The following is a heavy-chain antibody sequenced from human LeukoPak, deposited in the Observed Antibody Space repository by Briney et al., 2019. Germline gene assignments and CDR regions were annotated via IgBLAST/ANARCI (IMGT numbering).Heavy chain of an antibody. CDR2: ISYSGTT. CDR3: ARDRGNYFDY. Sequence: SETLSLTCTVSGGSISSYYWSWIRQPPGKGLEWIGSISYSGTTNSNPSLKRRVTISVAPYKNQFSLKLRSVTAPDTAVYYCARDRGNYFDYWGQGTLVTVSS. CDR1: GGSISSYY. D-gene: IGHD6-13*01. V-gene: IGHV4-59*01. J-gene: IGHJ4*02.